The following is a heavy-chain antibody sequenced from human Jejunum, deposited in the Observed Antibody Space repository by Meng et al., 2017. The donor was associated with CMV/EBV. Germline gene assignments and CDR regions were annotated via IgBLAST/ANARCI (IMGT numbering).Heavy chain of an antibody. CDR1: GLAFRSYA. CDR3: AKRRIAAAGDFQD. Sequence: SGLAFRSYAMAWVRQAPGKGLEWVSAIGDTGATTKYADSVKGRFTISRDNSENTLYLQMNSLRAEDTAVYYCAKRRIAAAGDFQDWGQGTLVTVSS. D-gene: IGHD6-13*01. V-gene: IGHV3-23*01. CDR2: IGDTGATT. J-gene: IGHJ1*01.